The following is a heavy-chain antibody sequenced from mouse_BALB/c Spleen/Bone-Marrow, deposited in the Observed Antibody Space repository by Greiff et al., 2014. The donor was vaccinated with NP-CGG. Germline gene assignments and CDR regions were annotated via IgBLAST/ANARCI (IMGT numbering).Heavy chain of an antibody. CDR1: GFSLTGYG. CDR2: IWGDGST. V-gene: IGHV2-6-7*01. D-gene: IGHD4-1*01. Sequence: VKVVESGPGLVAPSQSLSITCTVSGFSLTGYGVNWVRQPPGKGLEWLGMIWGDGSTDYNSPLKSRLSISKDNSKSQVFLKMNSLQTDDTARYYCARELGHYAMDYWGQGTSVTVSS. J-gene: IGHJ4*01. CDR3: ARELGHYAMDY.